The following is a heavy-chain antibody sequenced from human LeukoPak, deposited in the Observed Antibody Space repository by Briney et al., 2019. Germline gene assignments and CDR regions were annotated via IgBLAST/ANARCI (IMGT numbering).Heavy chain of an antibody. CDR1: GFTFRSYG. CDR3: AKNALLGHHYFYMEV. CDR2: ISASGDRT. V-gene: IGHV3-23*01. D-gene: IGHD3-16*01. Sequence: GGSLRLSCAASGFTFRSYGMNWVRQAPGKGLEWVSAISASGDRTYYADSVQGRFTISRDNSKNTLYLQMNSLRADDTATYYCAKNALLGHHYFYMEVWGKGTTVTVSS. J-gene: IGHJ6*03.